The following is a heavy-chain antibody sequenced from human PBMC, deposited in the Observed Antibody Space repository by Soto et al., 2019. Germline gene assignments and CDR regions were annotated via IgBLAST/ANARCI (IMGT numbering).Heavy chain of an antibody. D-gene: IGHD1-26*01. J-gene: IGHJ4*02. Sequence: KPSETLSLTCTVSGGSISSYYWSWIRQPPGKGLEWIGYIYDSGSTNYNPSLKSRVTISGDTSKNQFSLKLNSVTAADTAVYYCARDRVAGTGSYYFEYWGQGTLVTVSS. V-gene: IGHV4-59*01. CDR1: GGSISSYY. CDR3: ARDRVAGTGSYYFEY. CDR2: IYDSGST.